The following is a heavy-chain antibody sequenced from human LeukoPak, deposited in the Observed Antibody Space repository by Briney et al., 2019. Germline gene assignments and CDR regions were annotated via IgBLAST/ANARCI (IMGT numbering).Heavy chain of an antibody. V-gene: IGHV3-7*03. CDR1: GFTFSSYW. CDR2: IIQNGSEK. CDR3: AKDLVWFGEGKLRDV. J-gene: IGHJ6*04. D-gene: IGHD3-10*01. Sequence: GGSLRLSCAASGFTFSSYWMSWVRQAPGKGLEWVANIIQNGSEKYYVDSVKGRFTISRDNSKNTLYLQMNSLRAEDTAVYYCAKDLVWFGEGKLRDVWGKGTTVTVSS.